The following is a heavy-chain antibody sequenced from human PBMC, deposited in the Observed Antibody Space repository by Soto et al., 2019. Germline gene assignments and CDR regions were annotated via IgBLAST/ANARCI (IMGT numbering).Heavy chain of an antibody. V-gene: IGHV5-10-1*01. CDR3: ARDTGIGGWFDP. Sequence: PGESLKISCKGSGYSLTSYWITWVRQMPGKGLEWMGRIDPSDSYTNYSPSFQGHVTMSVDKSINTAYLQWSSLKASDTAIYYCARDTGIGGWFDPWGQGSLVTVSS. CDR1: GYSLTSYW. CDR2: IDPSDSYT. D-gene: IGHD2-2*02. J-gene: IGHJ5*02.